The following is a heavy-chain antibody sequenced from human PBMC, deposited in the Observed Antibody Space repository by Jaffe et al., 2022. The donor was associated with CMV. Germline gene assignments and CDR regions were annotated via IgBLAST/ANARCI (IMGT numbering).Heavy chain of an antibody. J-gene: IGHJ3*02. Sequence: QAQLVQSGAEVKKPGASVKVSCKASGYTFNSYGISWVRQAPGQGLEWMGWISTYNGNTNYAQNLRGRVTMTTDTSTSTAYMDLRSLRSDDTAVYYCARDFAWGDSSGYYPHDAFDIWGQGTMVTVSS. D-gene: IGHD3-22*01. V-gene: IGHV1-18*04. CDR2: ISTYNGNT. CDR3: ARDFAWGDSSGYYPHDAFDI. CDR1: GYTFNSYG.